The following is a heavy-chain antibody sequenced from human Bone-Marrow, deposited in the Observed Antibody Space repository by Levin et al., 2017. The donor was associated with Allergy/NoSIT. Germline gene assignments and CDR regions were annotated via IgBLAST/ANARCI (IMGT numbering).Heavy chain of an antibody. V-gene: IGHV4-31*03. D-gene: IGHD3-10*01. Sequence: SETLSLTCSVSGGSISSGGYYWTWIRQHPEWGLQWLGYIFYSGTTYYSPSLKSRVPISVDTSKNQFSLRLTSVTAADTAVYFCAREDRSGSFDVWGQGTVVTVSS. CDR1: GGSISSGGYY. CDR2: IFYSGTT. J-gene: IGHJ3*01. CDR3: AREDRSGSFDV.